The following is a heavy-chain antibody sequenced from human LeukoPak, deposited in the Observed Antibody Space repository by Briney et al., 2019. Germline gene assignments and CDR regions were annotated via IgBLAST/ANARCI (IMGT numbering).Heavy chain of an antibody. CDR3: ARRRAVAGIYYFDH. J-gene: IGHJ4*02. D-gene: IGHD6-19*01. CDR1: GYSFTSYW. Sequence: PGESLKISCQCSGYSFTSYWIGWVRQMPGKGLEWMGPIYPGDSNTRYSPSFQGQVTISADKSISTAYLQWSSLKASDTAVYYCARRRAVAGIYYFDHWGQGTLVTVSS. CDR2: IYPGDSNT. V-gene: IGHV5-51*01.